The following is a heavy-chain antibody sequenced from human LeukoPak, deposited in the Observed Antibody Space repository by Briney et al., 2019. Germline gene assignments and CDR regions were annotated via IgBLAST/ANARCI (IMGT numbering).Heavy chain of an antibody. CDR3: ARQELGGSFDY. CDR1: GYSFTTYW. CDR2: IYPGDSDT. D-gene: IGHD1-26*01. J-gene: IGHJ4*02. Sequence: GESLKISCKGSGYSFTTYWIGWVRQMPGKGLEWMGIIYPGDSDTRYSPSFQGQVTLSADESISAAYLQWNSLKASDTAMYYCARQELGGSFDYWGQGTLVTVSS. V-gene: IGHV5-51*01.